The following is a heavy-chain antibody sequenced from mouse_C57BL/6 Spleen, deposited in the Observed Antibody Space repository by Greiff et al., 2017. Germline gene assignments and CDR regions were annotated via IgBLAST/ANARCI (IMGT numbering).Heavy chain of an antibody. D-gene: IGHD1-1*01. CDR1: GFSLTSYA. J-gene: IGHJ4*01. CDR3: ARNDYGSSLYYAMDY. CDR2: IWTGGGT. Sequence: VQGVESGPGLVAPSQSLSITCTVSGFSLTSYAISWVRQPPGKGLEWLGVIWTGGGTNYNSALKSRLSISKDNSKSQVFLKMNSLQTDDTARYYCARNDYGSSLYYAMDYWGQGTSVTVSS. V-gene: IGHV2-9-1*01.